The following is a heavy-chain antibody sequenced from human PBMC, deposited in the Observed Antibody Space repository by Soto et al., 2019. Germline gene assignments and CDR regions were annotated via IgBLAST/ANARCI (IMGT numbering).Heavy chain of an antibody. D-gene: IGHD5-18*01. CDR2: ISYDGSNK. CDR1: GFTFSSYG. Sequence: GGSLRLSCAASGFTFSSYGMHWVRQAPGKGLEWVAVISYDGSNKYYADSVKGRFTISRDNSKNTLYLQMNSLRAEDTAVYYCAKGRDTAMVSTSVYLDYWGQGTLVTVSS. CDR3: AKGRDTAMVSTSVYLDY. V-gene: IGHV3-30*18. J-gene: IGHJ4*02.